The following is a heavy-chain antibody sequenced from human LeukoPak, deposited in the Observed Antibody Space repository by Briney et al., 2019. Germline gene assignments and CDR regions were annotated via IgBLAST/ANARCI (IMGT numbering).Heavy chain of an antibody. Sequence: GGSLRLSCAADGFTFSDYWIHWVRQAPGKGLVWVSCISPDGITTDYADSVKGRFTISRDNAQNTVFLQMNSLRAEDTALYYWVRGTVLLRGVDYWGQGTLVTVSS. V-gene: IGHV3-74*01. D-gene: IGHD3-16*01. CDR3: VRGTVLLRGVDY. CDR2: ISPDGITT. CDR1: GFTFSDYW. J-gene: IGHJ4*02.